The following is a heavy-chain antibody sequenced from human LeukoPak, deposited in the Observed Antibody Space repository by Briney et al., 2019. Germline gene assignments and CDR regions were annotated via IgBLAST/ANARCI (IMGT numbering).Heavy chain of an antibody. Sequence: GESLKISCKGSGYSFTSYWIGWVRQMPGKGLEWMGIIYPGDSDTRYSPSFQGQVTISADKSISTAFLQWSSLKASDTAMYYCAIGYNYANDAFDIWGQGTMVTVSS. V-gene: IGHV5-51*01. CDR2: IYPGDSDT. D-gene: IGHD5-18*01. CDR1: GYSFTSYW. CDR3: AIGYNYANDAFDI. J-gene: IGHJ3*02.